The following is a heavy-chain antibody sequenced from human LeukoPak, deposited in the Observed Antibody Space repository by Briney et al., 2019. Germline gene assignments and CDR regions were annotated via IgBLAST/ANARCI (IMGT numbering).Heavy chain of an antibody. CDR2: TRNKAYSYTT. CDR3: ARDAVEMGPLDY. D-gene: IGHD5-24*01. V-gene: IGHV3-72*01. Sequence: PGGSLRLSCAASGFTFSDHYMDWVRQAPGKGLEWVGRTRNKAYSYTTEYAASVKGRFTISRDDSKNSLYLQMNSLKTEDTAVYYCARDAVEMGPLDYWGQGTLVTVSS. CDR1: GFTFSDHY. J-gene: IGHJ4*02.